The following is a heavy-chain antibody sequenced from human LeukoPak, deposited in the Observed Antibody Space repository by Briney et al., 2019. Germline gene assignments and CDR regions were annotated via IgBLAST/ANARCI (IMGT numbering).Heavy chain of an antibody. CDR1: GGSISSSSYY. V-gene: IGHV4-39*07. CDR3: ARDLEWELRPRAFDI. J-gene: IGHJ3*02. D-gene: IGHD1-26*01. Sequence: SETLSLTCTVSGGSISSSSYYWGWIRQPPGKGLEWIGSIYYSGSTYCNPSLKSRVTISVDTSKNQFSLKLSSVTAAGTAVYYCARDLEWELRPRAFDIWGQGTMVTVSS. CDR2: IYYSGST.